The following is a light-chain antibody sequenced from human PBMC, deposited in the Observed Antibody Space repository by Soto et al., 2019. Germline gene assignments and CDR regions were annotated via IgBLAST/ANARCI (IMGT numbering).Light chain of an antibody. CDR3: QRYNAFSQT. V-gene: IGKV1-5*01. Sequence: DIQMTQSPSTLSASVGDRVTITCRASQSINSWVAWFQQKPGKAPKVLIYDASTLESGVPSRFSGSGSGTEFTLNIDSLQPDDVATYYCQRYNAFSQTFGQGTKVEI. J-gene: IGKJ1*01. CDR1: QSINSW. CDR2: DAS.